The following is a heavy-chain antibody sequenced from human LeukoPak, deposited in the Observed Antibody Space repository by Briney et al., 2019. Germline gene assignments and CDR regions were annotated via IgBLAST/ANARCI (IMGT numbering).Heavy chain of an antibody. J-gene: IGHJ4*02. CDR3: AKRGVVIRVILVGFHKEAYYFDS. V-gene: IGHV3-23*01. CDR2: ISDSGGRT. Sequence: PWGSLRLSCAVSGITLSNYGRSWVRQAPGKGLEWIGGISDSGGRTNYADSVKGRFTISRDNPKNTLYLQMNSLRPEDTAVYFCAKRGVVIRVILVGFHKEAYYFDSWGQGVLVTVSS. CDR1: GITLSNYG. D-gene: IGHD3-22*01.